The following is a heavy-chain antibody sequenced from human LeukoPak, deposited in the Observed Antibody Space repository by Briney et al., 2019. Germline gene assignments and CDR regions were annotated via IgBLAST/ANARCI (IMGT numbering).Heavy chain of an antibody. CDR2: LSSSGSII. V-gene: IGHV3-11*01. J-gene: IGHJ4*02. Sequence: GGSLRLSCAASGFIFSDYYMSWIRQAPGKGLEWVSYLSSSGSIIYYADSVKGRFTISRDNAKNSLYLQMNSLRVEDTAVYYCAREPYYDSSGYCLDYWGQGTLVTVSS. CDR1: GFIFSDYY. CDR3: AREPYYDSSGYCLDY. D-gene: IGHD3-22*01.